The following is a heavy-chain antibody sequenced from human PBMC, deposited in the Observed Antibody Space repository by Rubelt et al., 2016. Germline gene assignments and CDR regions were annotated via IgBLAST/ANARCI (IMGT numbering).Heavy chain of an antibody. CDR1: GGSISSYY. Sequence: QVQLQESGPGLVKPSETLSLTCTVSGGSISSYYWSWIRQPPGKGLEWIGYIYYLGSTTSHPPRKRRVTISVDTSKNQFSLKLSSVTAADTAVYYCARRVVGATGAFDIWGQGTMVTVSS. V-gene: IGHV4-59*12. D-gene: IGHD1-26*01. J-gene: IGHJ3*02. CDR3: ARRVVGATGAFDI. CDR2: IYYLGST.